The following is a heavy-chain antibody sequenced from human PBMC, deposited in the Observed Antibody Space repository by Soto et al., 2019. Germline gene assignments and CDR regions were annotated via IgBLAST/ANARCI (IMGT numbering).Heavy chain of an antibody. J-gene: IGHJ1*01. D-gene: IGHD3-22*01. V-gene: IGHV1-18*01. CDR3: ARDYYDSSSYYYSEYFQH. CDR2: ISAYNGNT. Sequence: QVQLVQSGAEVKKPGASVKVSCKASGYTFTSYGISWVRQAPGQGLEWMGWISAYNGNTNYAQKLQGRVTMTTDTSTSTAYMELRSLRSDDTAVYYCARDYYDSSSYYYSEYFQHWGQGTLVTVSS. CDR1: GYTFTSYG.